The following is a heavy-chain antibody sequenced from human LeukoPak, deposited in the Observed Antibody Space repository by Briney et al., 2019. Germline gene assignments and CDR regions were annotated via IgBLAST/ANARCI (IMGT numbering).Heavy chain of an antibody. J-gene: IGHJ5*02. CDR3: ARVGLAAAGRGKWFDP. Sequence: SETLSLTCTVSGGSISSYYWSWIRQAPGKGLEWIGYIYYSGSTNYNPSLKSRVTISVDTSKNQFSLKLSSVTAADTAVYYCARVGLAAAGRGKWFDPWGQGTLVTVSS. CDR2: IYYSGST. V-gene: IGHV4-59*01. D-gene: IGHD6-13*01. CDR1: GGSISSYY.